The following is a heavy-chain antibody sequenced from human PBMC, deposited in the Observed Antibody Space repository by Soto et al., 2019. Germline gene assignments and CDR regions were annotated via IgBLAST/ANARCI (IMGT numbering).Heavy chain of an antibody. D-gene: IGHD3-16*01. V-gene: IGHV1-69*13. CDR1: GGTFSRYS. CDR2: IIPIFGIA. Sequence: ASVKVSCKASGGTFSRYSITWVRQAPGHGLEWIGRIIPIFGIASYAQKFQGRVTITADESTSTAYMELSSLRSDDTAVYYCARGGTPIDYWGQGNLVTVSS. J-gene: IGHJ4*02. CDR3: ARGGTPIDY.